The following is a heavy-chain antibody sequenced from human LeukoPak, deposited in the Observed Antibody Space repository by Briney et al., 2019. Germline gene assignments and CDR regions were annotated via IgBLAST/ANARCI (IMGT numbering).Heavy chain of an antibody. CDR1: GYTFTSYD. CDR2: MNPNSGNT. J-gene: IGHJ6*03. D-gene: IGHD4-11*01. CDR3: ARAPAYSNYDYYYYMDV. V-gene: IGHV1-8*03. Sequence: GASVKVSCKASGYTFTSYDINWVRQATGQGLEWMGWMNPNSGNTGYAQKFQGRVTISRNSSITTAYMELSNLRSEDTAVYYCARAPAYSNYDYYYYMDVWGKGTTVTVSS.